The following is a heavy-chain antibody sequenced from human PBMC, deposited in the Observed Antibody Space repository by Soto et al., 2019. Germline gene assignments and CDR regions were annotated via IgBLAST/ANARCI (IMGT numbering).Heavy chain of an antibody. D-gene: IGHD3-10*01. CDR1: GGSISSGDYY. V-gene: IGHV4-30-4*01. CDR2: IYYSGST. CDR3: AREHYYGSGSYYN. J-gene: IGHJ4*02. Sequence: QVQLQESGPGLVKPSQTLSLTCTVSGGSISSGDYYWRWIRQPPGKGLEWIGYIYYSGSTYYNPSHKSRVTISGDTSKNQFSLKLRSVTAADTAVDYCAREHYYGSGSYYNWGQGTLVTVSS.